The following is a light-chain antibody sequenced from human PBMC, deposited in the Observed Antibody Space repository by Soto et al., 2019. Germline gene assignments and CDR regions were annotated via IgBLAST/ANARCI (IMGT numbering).Light chain of an antibody. J-gene: IGKJ4*01. Sequence: DIQMTQSPSTLSASVGDRVTITCRASQSLSDWLAWYQQKPGTAPKLLIYRASSLEDGVTSRFSGFGSGTEFTLTISSLQPGDFATYYCQQYSDYPLTFGGGTKVEI. CDR3: QQYSDYPLT. CDR2: RAS. V-gene: IGKV1-5*03. CDR1: QSLSDW.